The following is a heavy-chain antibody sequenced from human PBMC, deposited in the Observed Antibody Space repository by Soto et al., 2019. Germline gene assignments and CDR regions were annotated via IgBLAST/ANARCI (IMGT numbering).Heavy chain of an antibody. D-gene: IGHD6-19*01. Sequence: PGGSLRLSCSASGFTFSSYAMHWVRQAPGKGLEYVSAISSNGGSTYYADSVKGRFTISRDNSKNTLYLQMSSLRAEDTAVYYCVKFPYSSGWYEFDPCGQGTLVTVSS. CDR1: GFTFSSYA. CDR3: VKFPYSSGWYEFDP. CDR2: ISSNGGST. J-gene: IGHJ5*02. V-gene: IGHV3-64D*06.